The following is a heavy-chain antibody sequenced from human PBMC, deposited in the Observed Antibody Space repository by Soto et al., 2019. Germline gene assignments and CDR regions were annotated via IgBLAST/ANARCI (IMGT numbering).Heavy chain of an antibody. Sequence: QITLKESGPTPVKPTQTLTLTCTFSGFSLSTSGVGVGWIRQPPGKALEWLALIYWDDDKRYSPSLKSRLTITNDTSKSRVALTTTYMVPVDTATYYWAHRQTTVSWGTFDYWGDGTLVTGSS. CDR1: GFSLSTSGVG. J-gene: IGHJ4*01. D-gene: IGHD4-4*01. CDR2: IYWDDDK. CDR3: AHRQTTVSWGTFDY. V-gene: IGHV2-5*02.